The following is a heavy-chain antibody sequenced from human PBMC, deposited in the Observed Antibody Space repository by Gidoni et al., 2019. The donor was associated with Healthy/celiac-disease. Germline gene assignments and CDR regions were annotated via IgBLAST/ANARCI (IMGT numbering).Heavy chain of an antibody. CDR1: GFSFSSYG. CDR2: ISYDGNNK. CDR3: AKDLFVSGSGWYPTEGGGDWFDP. V-gene: IGHV3-30*18. D-gene: IGHD6-19*01. Sequence: QVQLVESGGGVVQPGRSLRLSCAASGFSFSSYGIHWVRQAPGKGLEWVAVISYDGNNKYYADSVKGRFTISRDNSKNTLYLQMNSLRAEDTAVYYCAKDLFVSGSGWYPTEGGGDWFDPWGQGTLVTVSS. J-gene: IGHJ5*02.